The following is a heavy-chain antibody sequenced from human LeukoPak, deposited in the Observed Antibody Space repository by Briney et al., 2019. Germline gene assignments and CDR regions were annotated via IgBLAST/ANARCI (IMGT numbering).Heavy chain of an antibody. Sequence: GASVKVSCKASGYTFINSYMHWVRQATGQGLEWMGRMNPNSGDTAYAQQFQGRVTFTRNLSITTAYMELSSLTSEDTAVYYCARGVATNYWGQGTLVTVSS. CDR2: MNPNSGDT. V-gene: IGHV1-8*03. J-gene: IGHJ4*02. D-gene: IGHD1-26*01. CDR3: ARGVATNY. CDR1: GYTFINSY.